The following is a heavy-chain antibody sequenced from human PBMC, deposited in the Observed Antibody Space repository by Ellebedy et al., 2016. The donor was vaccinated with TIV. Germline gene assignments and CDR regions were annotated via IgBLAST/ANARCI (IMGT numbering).Heavy chain of an antibody. CDR3: ARDERKKSGYWVRTFDY. V-gene: IGHV3-33*01. J-gene: IGHJ4*02. Sequence: GGSPRLSCAASGFTFSSYGMHWVRQAPGKGLEWVAVIWYDGSNKYYADSVKGRFTISRDNSKNTLYLQMNSLRAEDTAVYYCARDERKKSGYWVRTFDYWGQGTLVTVSS. D-gene: IGHD3-22*01. CDR1: GFTFSSYG. CDR2: IWYDGSNK.